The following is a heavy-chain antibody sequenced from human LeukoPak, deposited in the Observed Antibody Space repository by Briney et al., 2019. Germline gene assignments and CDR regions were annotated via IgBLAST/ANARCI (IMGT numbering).Heavy chain of an antibody. V-gene: IGHV1-2*02. CDR3: ASQGDYYDSSGYQSYFDY. Sequence: ASMKVSCKASGYTFTGYYLHWVRQAPGQGLEWMGWINPNSGDTNYAQRFQGRVTMTRDTSINTAYMELSRLRSDDTAVYYCASQGDYYDSSGYQSYFDYWGQGTLVTVSS. D-gene: IGHD3-22*01. CDR1: GYTFTGYY. CDR2: INPNSGDT. J-gene: IGHJ4*02.